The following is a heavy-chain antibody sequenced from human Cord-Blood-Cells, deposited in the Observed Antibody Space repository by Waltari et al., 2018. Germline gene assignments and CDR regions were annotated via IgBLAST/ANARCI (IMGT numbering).Heavy chain of an antibody. Sequence: QVQLVESGGGVVQPGRSLRLSCAASGFTFSSYGMHWVRQAPGKGLEWVAVISYDGSNKYYADSVKGRFTISRDNSKNTLYLQMNSLIAEDTAVYYCAKDLGNGDYVDAFDIWGQGTMVTVSS. CDR1: GFTFSSYG. J-gene: IGHJ3*02. D-gene: IGHD4-17*01. CDR2: ISYDGSNK. V-gene: IGHV3-30*18. CDR3: AKDLGNGDYVDAFDI.